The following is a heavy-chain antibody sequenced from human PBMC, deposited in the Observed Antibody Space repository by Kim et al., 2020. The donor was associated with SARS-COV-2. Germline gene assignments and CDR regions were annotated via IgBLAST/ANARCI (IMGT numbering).Heavy chain of an antibody. Sequence: GGSLRLSCAASGFTFSDAWMSWVRQAPGKGLEWLGRLKSKTDGGATDYAAPVKGRFTISRDDSKNTLFLQMNSLKTEDTAVYYCATARYDWNDVFYWGQG. V-gene: IGHV3-15*01. CDR2: LKSKTDGGAT. J-gene: IGHJ4*02. CDR3: ATARYDWNDVFY. D-gene: IGHD1-20*01. CDR1: GFTFSDAW.